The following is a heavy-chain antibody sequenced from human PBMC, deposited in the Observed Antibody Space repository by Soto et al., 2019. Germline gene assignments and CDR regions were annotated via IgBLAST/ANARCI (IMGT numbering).Heavy chain of an antibody. Sequence: GGSLRLSCAASGFTFGNYWMSWVRQAPGKGPEWVANIKQDGSERNYVDSVKGRFTISRDNAENSLYLQMNSLRVEDTGVYYCASARHIGPWGQGTLVTV. CDR3: ASARHIGP. CDR2: IKQDGSER. V-gene: IGHV3-7*01. D-gene: IGHD2-21*01. J-gene: IGHJ5*02. CDR1: GFTFGNYW.